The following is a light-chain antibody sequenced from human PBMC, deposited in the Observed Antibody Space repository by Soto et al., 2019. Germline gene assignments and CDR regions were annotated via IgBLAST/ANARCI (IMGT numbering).Light chain of an antibody. CDR3: QQYGSSPLT. J-gene: IGKJ4*01. V-gene: IGKV3-20*01. CDR2: GAS. CDR1: QSISSSY. Sequence: EIVLTQSPGTLSLSPGERATLSCRASQSISSSYLAWYQQKPGQAPRLLIYGASSRATGIPDRFSGSGSGKDFTLTIRRLEPEDFAVYYCQQYGSSPLTFRGGTKVDIK.